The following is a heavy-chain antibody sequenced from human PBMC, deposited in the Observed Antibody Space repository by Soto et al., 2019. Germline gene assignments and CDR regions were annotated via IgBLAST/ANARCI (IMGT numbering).Heavy chain of an antibody. D-gene: IGHD6-6*01. V-gene: IGHV4-61*08. Sequence: SETLSLTCTVSGGSISSGGYYWSWIRQHPGKGLEWIGEINYSGSTNYNPSLKSRVTISVDTSKNQFSLKLSSVTAADTAVYYCARGKSSSGYDYWGQGTLVTVSS. CDR3: ARGKSSSGYDY. CDR1: GGSISSGGYY. J-gene: IGHJ4*02. CDR2: INYSGST.